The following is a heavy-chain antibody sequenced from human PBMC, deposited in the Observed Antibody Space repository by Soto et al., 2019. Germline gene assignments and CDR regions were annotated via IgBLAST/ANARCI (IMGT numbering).Heavy chain of an antibody. CDR3: ARGINGITGTTVHEDSFDP. CDR1: GGSISSGGYY. CDR2: IYYSGST. J-gene: IGHJ5*02. D-gene: IGHD1-7*01. Sequence: QVQLQESGPGLVKPSQTLSLTCTVSGGSISSGGYYWSWIRQHPGKGLEWIGYIYYSGSTYYNPSLKRRVTLSVDTAKNQFSLKLSSVTAADTAVYYCARGINGITGTTVHEDSFDPWGQGTLVTVSS. V-gene: IGHV4-31*03.